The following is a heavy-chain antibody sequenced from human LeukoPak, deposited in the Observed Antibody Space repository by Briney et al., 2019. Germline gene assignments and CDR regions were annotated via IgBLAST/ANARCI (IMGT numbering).Heavy chain of an antibody. D-gene: IGHD6-19*01. CDR3: ARRVRGIAVAGTPLPYNWFDP. CDR1: GGSISSYY. Sequence: SETLSLTCTVSGGSISSYYWSWIRQPPGKGLEWIGYIYYSGSTNYNPSLKSRVAISVDTSKNQFSLKLSSVTAADTAVYYCARRVRGIAVAGTPLPYNWFDPWGQGTLVTVSS. J-gene: IGHJ5*02. CDR2: IYYSGST. V-gene: IGHV4-59*01.